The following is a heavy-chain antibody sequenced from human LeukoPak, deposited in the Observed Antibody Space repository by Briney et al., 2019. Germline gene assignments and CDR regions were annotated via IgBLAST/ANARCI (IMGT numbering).Heavy chain of an antibody. V-gene: IGHV3-23*01. D-gene: IGHD3-22*01. CDR2: IRGSGGTT. J-gene: IGHJ4*02. Sequence: GGSLRLSCAASGFTFSGCAMSWVRQAPGKGLEWVSAIRGSGGTTYYADSVKGRFTISRDNSKNTLYLQMNSLRAEDTAVYYCAKGQSSSGSRNYFDYWGQGTLVTVSS. CDR1: GFTFSGCA. CDR3: AKGQSSSGSRNYFDY.